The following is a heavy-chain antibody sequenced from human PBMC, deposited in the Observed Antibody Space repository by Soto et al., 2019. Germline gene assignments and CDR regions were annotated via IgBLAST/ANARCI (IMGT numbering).Heavy chain of an antibody. Sequence: QVQLVQSGAEVKKPGSSVKVSCKASGGTFSSYAISWVRQAPGQGLEWMGGIIPIFGTANYAQKFQGRVTITADESTSTAYMELSILRSEDTAVYYCARAPFVLRSSKYYFDYWGQGTLVTVSS. D-gene: IGHD3-3*01. CDR3: ARAPFVLRSSKYYFDY. CDR2: IIPIFGTA. V-gene: IGHV1-69*01. CDR1: GGTFSSYA. J-gene: IGHJ4*02.